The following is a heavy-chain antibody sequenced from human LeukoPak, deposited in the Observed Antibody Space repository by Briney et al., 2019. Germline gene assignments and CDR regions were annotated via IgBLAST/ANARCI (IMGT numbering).Heavy chain of an antibody. J-gene: IGHJ4*02. Sequence: GRSLRLSCAASGFTFSSYGMHWVRQAPGKGLEWLAVIWYDGSNKYYADSVKGRFTISRDNSKNTLYLQMNSLRAEDTAVYYCARDRGRRYDYVWGSPLGYWGQGTLVTVSS. CDR1: GFTFSSYG. V-gene: IGHV3-33*01. CDR2: IWYDGSNK. D-gene: IGHD3-16*01. CDR3: ARDRGRRYDYVWGSPLGY.